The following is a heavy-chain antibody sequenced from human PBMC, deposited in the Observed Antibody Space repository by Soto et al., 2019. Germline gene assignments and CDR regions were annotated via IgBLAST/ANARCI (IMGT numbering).Heavy chain of an antibody. CDR1: GGSFSGYY. D-gene: IGHD3-10*01. J-gene: IGHJ5*02. V-gene: IGHV4-34*01. CDR2: INRSGST. CDR3: AGYYYGSGSSNNWFDP. Sequence: QVQLQQWGAGLLKPSETLSLTCAVYGGSFSGYYWSWIRQPPGKGLEWIGEINRSGSTNYNPSLKSRVTISVDTSKNQFSLKLSSVTAADTAVYYCAGYYYGSGSSNNWFDPWGQGTLVTVSS.